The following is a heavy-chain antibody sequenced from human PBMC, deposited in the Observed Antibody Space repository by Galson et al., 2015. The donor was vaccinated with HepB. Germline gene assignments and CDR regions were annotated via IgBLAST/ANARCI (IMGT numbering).Heavy chain of an antibody. CDR1: GYTFTNYY. CDR2: INPSGGST. J-gene: IGHJ6*02. CDR3: AKADGDDDYYGMDV. D-gene: IGHD4-17*01. V-gene: IGHV1-46*01. Sequence: SCKASGYTFTNYYLLWVRQAPGQGFEWMGIINPSGGSTTYAQKFQGRVTMTSDTSTSTVYMELSSLRSEDTAVYYCAKADGDDDYYGMDVWGQGTTVIVSS.